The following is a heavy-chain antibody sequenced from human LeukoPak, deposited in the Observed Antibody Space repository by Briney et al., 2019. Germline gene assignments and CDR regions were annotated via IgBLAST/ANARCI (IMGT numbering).Heavy chain of an antibody. CDR1: GGSFSGYY. CDR3: ARDETTPLPGAY. J-gene: IGHJ4*02. V-gene: IGHV4-34*01. CDR2: INHRGST. Sequence: SETLSLTCAVYGGSFSGYYWNWVRQPPGKGVEWIGEINHRGSTHYNPSLKSQVTMSVDTSKNQFSMKLSSVTAADTAVYYCARDETTPLPGAYWGQGTLVTVSS. D-gene: IGHD4-17*01.